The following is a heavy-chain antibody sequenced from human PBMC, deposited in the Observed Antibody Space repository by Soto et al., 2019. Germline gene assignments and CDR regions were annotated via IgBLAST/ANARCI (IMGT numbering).Heavy chain of an antibody. J-gene: IGHJ4*02. CDR1: GGSFSGYY. D-gene: IGHD6-13*01. V-gene: IGHV4-34*01. CDR2: INHSGST. CDR3: ARGRRVAAAGPCRY. Sequence: SETLSLTCAVYGGSFSGYYWSWIRQPPGKGLEWIGEINHSGSTNYNPSLKSRVTISVDTSKNQFSLKLSSVTAADTAVYYCARGRRVAAAGPCRYWGQGTLVTVSS.